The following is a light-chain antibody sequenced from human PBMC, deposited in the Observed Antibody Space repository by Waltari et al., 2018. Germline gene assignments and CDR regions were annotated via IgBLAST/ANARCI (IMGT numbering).Light chain of an antibody. CDR2: RAS. CDR1: QSVGSRS. J-gene: IGKJ1*01. Sequence: EIVLTQSPGTASLSPGERVTLSCRASQSVGSRSLAWYQQKPGQAPRLVIYRASRRATGIPDRFSGSGSGTDFSLTISRLEPEDLAVYYCQQHGTLPATFGQGTKVEIK. CDR3: QQHGTLPAT. V-gene: IGKV3-20*01.